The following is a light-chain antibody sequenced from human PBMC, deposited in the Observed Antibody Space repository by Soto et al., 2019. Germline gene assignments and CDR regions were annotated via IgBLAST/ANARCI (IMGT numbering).Light chain of an antibody. V-gene: IGKV3-20*01. Sequence: EVVLTQSPGTLSLSPGERATLSCRASQSVNNNYVAWYQQKPGQAPRLLIFGSSDSATGIPDRFSGSWSGTDFTITISRLEPEDFAVYYCHQYGSSHPYTFGQGTKLEIE. CDR2: GSS. CDR3: HQYGSSHPYT. J-gene: IGKJ2*01. CDR1: QSVNNNY.